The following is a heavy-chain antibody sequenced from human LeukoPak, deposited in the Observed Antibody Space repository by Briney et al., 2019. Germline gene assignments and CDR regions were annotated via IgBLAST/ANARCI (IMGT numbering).Heavy chain of an antibody. CDR1: GFTFDDYA. Sequence: PGGSLRLSCAASGFTFDDYAMHWVRHAPGKGLEWVSGISWNSGSIGYADSVKGRFTISRDNAKNSLYLQMNSLRAEDTALYYCAKDKTQYCYGSGSFPGWGQGTLVTVSS. CDR2: ISWNSGSI. J-gene: IGHJ4*02. D-gene: IGHD3-10*01. CDR3: AKDKTQYCYGSGSFPG. V-gene: IGHV3-9*01.